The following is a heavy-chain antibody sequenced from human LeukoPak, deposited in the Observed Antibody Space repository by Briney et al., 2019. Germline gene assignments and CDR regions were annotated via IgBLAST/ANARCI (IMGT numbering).Heavy chain of an antibody. CDR2: IYWDDDK. D-gene: IGHD3-22*01. Sequence: SGLTLVKLRQTLTLTCNFSGFPLRPSGMGVGWIRQPPGKGLEWLALIYWDDDKRYRPCLKSRLTISSDEHQNQVVLTMTNMDPVDTATYCCAHRPLIEPPEEWFDPWDQGTLVTVSS. CDR3: AHRPLIEPPEEWFDP. CDR1: GFPLRPSGMG. J-gene: IGHJ5*02. V-gene: IGHV2-5*02.